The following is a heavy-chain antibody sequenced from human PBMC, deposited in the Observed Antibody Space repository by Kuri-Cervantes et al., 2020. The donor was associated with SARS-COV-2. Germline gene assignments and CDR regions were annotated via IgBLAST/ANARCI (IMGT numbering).Heavy chain of an antibody. CDR3: ARDWAGTEGFDAFDI. V-gene: IGHV3-21*01. CDR2: ISSSSSYI. D-gene: IGHD3/OR15-3a*01. Sequence: SCKASGYTFTGYYMHWVRQAPGKGLEWVSSISSSSSYIYYADSVKGRFTISRDNAKNSLYLQMNSLRAEDTAVYYCARDWAGTEGFDAFDIWGQGTMVTVSS. CDR1: GYTFTGYY. J-gene: IGHJ3*02.